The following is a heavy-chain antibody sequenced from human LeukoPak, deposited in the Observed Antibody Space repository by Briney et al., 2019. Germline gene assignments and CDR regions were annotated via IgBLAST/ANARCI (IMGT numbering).Heavy chain of an antibody. CDR1: GFRFSTYS. Sequence: GGSLRLSCAASGFRFSTYSMSWVRQAPGKGLQWVSSISSSSRFIYYADSVKGRFTISRDNAKNSRYLQMNSLKAEDTAVYYCARVAEAAAFDAWGQGTLV. CDR2: ISSSSRFI. D-gene: IGHD6-13*01. CDR3: ARVAEAAAFDA. V-gene: IGHV3-21*06. J-gene: IGHJ4*02.